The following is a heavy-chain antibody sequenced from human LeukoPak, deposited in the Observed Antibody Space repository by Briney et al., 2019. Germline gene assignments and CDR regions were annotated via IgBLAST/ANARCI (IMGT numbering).Heavy chain of an antibody. V-gene: IGHV4-4*07. J-gene: IGHJ6*03. D-gene: IGHD6-13*01. CDR2: IYTSGST. Sequence: PSETLSLTCTVSGGSISSYYWSWIRQPAGKGLEWIGRIYTSGSTNYNPSLKSRVTISVDKSKNQFSLKLSSVTAADTAVYYCAREFIAAAGYYYYYMDVWVKATTVTVSS. CDR3: AREFIAAAGYYYYYMDV. CDR1: GGSISSYY.